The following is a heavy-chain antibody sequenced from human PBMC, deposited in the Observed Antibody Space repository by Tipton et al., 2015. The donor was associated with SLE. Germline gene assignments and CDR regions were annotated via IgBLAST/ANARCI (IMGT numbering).Heavy chain of an antibody. CDR1: GFTFSSYE. CDR3: ARDKGYSGSYWKQGPLFDY. J-gene: IGHJ4*02. Sequence: SLRLSCAASGFTFSSYEMNWVRQAPGKGLEWVSYISSSGSTIYYADSVKGRFTISRDNAKNSLYLQMNSLRAEDTAVYYCARDKGYSGSYWKQGPLFDYWGQGTLVTVSS. V-gene: IGHV3-48*03. D-gene: IGHD1-26*01. CDR2: ISSSGSTI.